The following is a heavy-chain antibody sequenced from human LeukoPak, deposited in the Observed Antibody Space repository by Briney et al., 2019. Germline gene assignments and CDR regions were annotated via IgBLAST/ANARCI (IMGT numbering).Heavy chain of an antibody. CDR1: GFTVSSNY. J-gene: IGHJ4*02. Sequence: GGSLRLSCAASGFTVSSNYMRWVRPARGEGLGWVSVIYSGGSTYYADSVKGRFTISRDNSKTTLYLQMNSLRAEDTAVYYCARVDQLLYYFDYWGRGTLVTVSS. CDR2: IYSGGST. D-gene: IGHD2-2*01. CDR3: ARVDQLLYYFDY. V-gene: IGHV3-53*01.